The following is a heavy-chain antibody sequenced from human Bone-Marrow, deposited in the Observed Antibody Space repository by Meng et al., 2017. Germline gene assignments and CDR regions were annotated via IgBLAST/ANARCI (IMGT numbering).Heavy chain of an antibody. J-gene: IGHJ4*02. CDR2: INGVFGTT. V-gene: IGHV1-69*05. CDR3: ARGRKPLPLSTGIAAAGANYYFDY. D-gene: IGHD6-13*01. Sequence: SVKVSCKAPGGIFSNSVVGWVRQAPGQGLEWMGGINGVFGTTNYAQKFQGRVTITTDESTSTVYMELARLTSEDTAVYFCARGRKPLPLSTGIAAAGANYYFDYWGQGTLVTVSS. CDR1: GGIFSNSV.